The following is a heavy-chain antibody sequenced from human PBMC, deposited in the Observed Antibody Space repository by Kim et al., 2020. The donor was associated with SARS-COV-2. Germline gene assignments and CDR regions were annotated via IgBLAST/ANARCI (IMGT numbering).Heavy chain of an antibody. J-gene: IGHJ4*02. CDR2: FFRSGST. CDR3: ASWDYSDNAGLVH. D-gene: IGHD4-4*01. V-gene: IGHV4-59*13. Sequence: SETLSHTCTVSGAPISSYYWVWVRQPPGKGLEWMATFFRSGSTSSNPSLKSRVTISADTSNHQFSLQLSSVTAADTAVYYCASWDYSDNAGLVHWGQGTLVTVSS. CDR1: GAPISSYY.